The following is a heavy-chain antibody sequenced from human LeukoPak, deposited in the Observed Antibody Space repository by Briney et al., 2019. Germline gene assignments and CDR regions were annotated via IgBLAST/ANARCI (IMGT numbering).Heavy chain of an antibody. J-gene: IGHJ4*02. Sequence: GGSLRLACAASGFTFSSYGMHWVRQAPGKGLEWVAVISYDGSNKYYADSVKGRFTISRDNSKNTLYLQMNSLRAEDTAVYYWAKLAPRVYFDYWGQGTLVTVSS. CDR2: ISYDGSNK. V-gene: IGHV3-30*18. CDR1: GFTFSSYG. CDR3: AKLAPRVYFDY.